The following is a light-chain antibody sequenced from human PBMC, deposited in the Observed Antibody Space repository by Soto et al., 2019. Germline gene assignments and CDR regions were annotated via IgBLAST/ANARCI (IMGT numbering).Light chain of an antibody. Sequence: VLSPSPGTLSLSPGERATLFCRAGQSVSSSDLAWYQQKPDQAPRLLIYGASSRATGIPDRFSGSGSGTDFTLTISSLEPEDVAVYYCQHYRNSPLTFGGGTRLEIK. V-gene: IGKV3-20*01. J-gene: IGKJ5*01. CDR3: QHYRNSPLT. CDR2: GAS. CDR1: QSVSSSD.